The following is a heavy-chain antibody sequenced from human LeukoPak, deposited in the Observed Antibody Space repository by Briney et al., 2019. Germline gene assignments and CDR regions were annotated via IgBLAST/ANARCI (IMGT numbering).Heavy chain of an antibody. V-gene: IGHV3-21*01. D-gene: IGHD6-13*01. CDR1: GFTFSRYS. Sequence: GGSLRLSCAASGFTFSRYSMNWVRQAPGKGLEWVSSINIQSTYIYYADSVRGRFIISRDNAKSSLYLQMNSLRAEDTAVYYCARGSYVQQREDLFDYWGLGTLVTVPS. CDR3: ARGSYVQQREDLFDY. J-gene: IGHJ4*02. CDR2: INIQSTYI.